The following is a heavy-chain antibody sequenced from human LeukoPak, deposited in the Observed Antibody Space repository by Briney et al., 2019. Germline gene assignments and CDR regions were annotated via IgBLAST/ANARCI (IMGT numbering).Heavy chain of an antibody. V-gene: IGHV3-7*04. D-gene: IGHD3-9*01. Sequence: GGSLRLSCVASGFTFNTYWMSWVRQAPGKGLEWVAILNEDGGVKLYVDSVRGRFTISRDNAKNSLHLQLSSLRVEDTAVYYCGRDYDRTVDFWGQGTLVTVS. CDR2: LNEDGGVK. CDR1: GFTFNTYW. J-gene: IGHJ4*02. CDR3: GRDYDRTVDF.